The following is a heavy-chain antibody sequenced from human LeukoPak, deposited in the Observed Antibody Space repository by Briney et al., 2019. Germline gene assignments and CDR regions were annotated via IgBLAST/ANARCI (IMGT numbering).Heavy chain of an antibody. V-gene: IGHV4-34*01. CDR3: ARDGYYYGPVDV. D-gene: IGHD3-10*01. J-gene: IGHJ6*04. Sequence: SETLSLTCAVYGGSFSGYYWSWIRQPPGKGLEWIGEINHSGSTNYNPSLKSRVTISVDTSKNQFSLKLSSVTAADTAVYYCARDGYYYGPVDVWGKGTTVTVSS. CDR2: INHSGST. CDR1: GGSFSGYY.